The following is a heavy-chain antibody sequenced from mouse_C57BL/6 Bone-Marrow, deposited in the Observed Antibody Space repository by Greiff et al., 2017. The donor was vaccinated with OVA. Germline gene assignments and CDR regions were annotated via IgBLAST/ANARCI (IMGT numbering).Heavy chain of an antibody. J-gene: IGHJ3*01. CDR1: GYAFTNYL. V-gene: IGHV1-54*01. D-gene: IGHD1-1*01. CDR3: AYYYGSSPFAY. CDR2: INPGSGGT. Sequence: VQRVESGAELVRPGTSVKVSCKASGYAFTNYLIEWVKQRPGQGLEWIGVINPGSGGTNYNEKFKGKATLTADKSSSTAYMQLSSLTSEDSAVYFCAYYYGSSPFAYWGQGTLVTVSA.